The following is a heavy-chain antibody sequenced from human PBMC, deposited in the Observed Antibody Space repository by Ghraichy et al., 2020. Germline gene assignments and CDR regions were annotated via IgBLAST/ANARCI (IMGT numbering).Heavy chain of an antibody. Sequence: WGSLRLSCAASGFIFCSYYMTWVRQVPGKGLEWVANIKNDGSEKYYVDSVKGRFTISRDNAKNSLYLQMNSLRPDDTAVYYCARGGYNYGSNPIDYWGQGTLVIVSS. CDR3: ARGGYNYGSNPIDY. CDR2: IKNDGSEK. D-gene: IGHD5-18*01. J-gene: IGHJ4*02. CDR1: GFIFCSYY. V-gene: IGHV3-7*03.